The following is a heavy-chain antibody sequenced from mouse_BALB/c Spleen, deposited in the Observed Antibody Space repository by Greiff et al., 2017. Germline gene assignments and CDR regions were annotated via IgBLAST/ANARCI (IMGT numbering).Heavy chain of an antibody. J-gene: IGHJ4*01. Sequence: EVKVVESGTVLARPGASVKMSCKASGYSFTSYWMHWVKQRPGQGLEWIGAIYPGNSDTSYNQKFKGKAKLTAVTSASTAYMELSSLTNEDSAVYYCTRNYRYDDYAMDYWGQGTSVTVSS. CDR3: TRNYRYDDYAMDY. D-gene: IGHD2-14*01. CDR1: GYSFTSYW. V-gene: IGHV1-5*01. CDR2: IYPGNSDT.